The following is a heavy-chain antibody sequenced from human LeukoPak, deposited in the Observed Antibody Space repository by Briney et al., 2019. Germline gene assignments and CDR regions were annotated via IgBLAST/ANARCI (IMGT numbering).Heavy chain of an antibody. CDR1: GGSISSGGYY. CDR3: ARVDYYPSGTYTNWFDP. Sequence: KPSQTLSLTCTVSGGSISSGGYYWSWIRQHPGKGLEWIGHIAESGSTYYSPSLKSRVTISVDTSKNQFSLKLSSVTAADTAVYYCARVDYYPSGTYTNWFDPWGQGTQVTVSS. V-gene: IGHV4-31*03. D-gene: IGHD3-10*01. J-gene: IGHJ5*02. CDR2: IAESGST.